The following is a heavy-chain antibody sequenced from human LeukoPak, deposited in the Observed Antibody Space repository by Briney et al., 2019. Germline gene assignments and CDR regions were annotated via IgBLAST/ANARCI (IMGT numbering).Heavy chain of an antibody. CDR1: GFTFSTYA. J-gene: IGHJ4*02. CDR3: AKSHYYDTSDYYALDY. D-gene: IGHD3-22*01. Sequence: PGGSLRLSCAASGFTFSTYAMNWVRQAPGKGLEWDSTISGSGDPTYYADSVKGRFTISRDNSKNTLYLQMSSLRAEDTAVFYCAKSHYYDTSDYYALDYWGQGTLVTVSS. V-gene: IGHV3-23*01. CDR2: ISGSGDPT.